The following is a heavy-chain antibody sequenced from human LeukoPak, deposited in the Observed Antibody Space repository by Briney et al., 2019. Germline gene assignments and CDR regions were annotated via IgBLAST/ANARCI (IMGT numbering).Heavy chain of an antibody. CDR3: SGGSGSYLYGMDV. CDR2: IWYDGSNK. V-gene: IGHV3-33*01. CDR1: GFTFSSYG. D-gene: IGHD3-10*01. Sequence: GGSLRLSCAASGFTFSSYGMHWVRQAPGKGLEWVAVIWYDGSNKYYADSVKGRFTISRDNSKNTLYLQMNSLRAEDTAVYYCSGGSGSYLYGMDVWGQGTTVTVSS. J-gene: IGHJ6*02.